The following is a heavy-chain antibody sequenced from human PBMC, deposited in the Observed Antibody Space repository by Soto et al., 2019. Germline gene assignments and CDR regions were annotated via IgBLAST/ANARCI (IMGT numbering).Heavy chain of an antibody. CDR3: ARASWYEDYYYGMDV. CDR2: IYYSGST. Sequence: PSETLSLTCTVSGGSVSSGDFYWSWIRQPPGKGLEWIGNIYYSGSTNYNPSLKSRVTISVDTSKNQFSLKLSSVTAADTAVYYCARASWYEDYYYGMDVWGQGTTVTVSS. V-gene: IGHV4-61*08. CDR1: GGSVSSGDFY. D-gene: IGHD6-13*01. J-gene: IGHJ6*02.